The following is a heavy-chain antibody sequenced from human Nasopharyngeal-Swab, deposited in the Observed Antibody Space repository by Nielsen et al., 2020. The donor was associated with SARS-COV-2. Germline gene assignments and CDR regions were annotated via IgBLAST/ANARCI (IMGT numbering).Heavy chain of an antibody. Sequence: WVRQAPGEGLEWMGGIIPMFGTANYAQKFQGRVTITADESTSTAYMELSSLRSEDTAVYYCARGPSSGYYLYAFDIWGQGTMVTVSS. J-gene: IGHJ3*02. CDR2: IIPMFGTA. V-gene: IGHV1-69*01. CDR3: ARGPSSGYYLYAFDI. D-gene: IGHD3-22*01.